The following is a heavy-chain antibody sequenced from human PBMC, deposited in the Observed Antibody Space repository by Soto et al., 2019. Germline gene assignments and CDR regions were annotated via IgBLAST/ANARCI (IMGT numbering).Heavy chain of an antibody. J-gene: IGHJ6*02. V-gene: IGHV5-51*01. CDR1: GYSFTSYW. Sequence: EYLKISCNGSGYSFTSYWIGLVRHMPAKGLEWMGIMYPGDSDSRYSPSFQGQVTIAADKVISTAYLQWRSLKASDAAMYYCERLEWRISGWSPLCVYGMDVWGQGTTVTVSS. D-gene: IGHD6-19*01. CDR2: MYPGDSDS. CDR3: ERLEWRISGWSPLCVYGMDV.